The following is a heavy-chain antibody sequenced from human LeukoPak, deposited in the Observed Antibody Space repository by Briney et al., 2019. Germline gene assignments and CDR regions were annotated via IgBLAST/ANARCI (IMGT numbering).Heavy chain of an antibody. Sequence: GGSLRLSCAASGFTFSSYGMHWVRQAPGKGLEWVAVIWYDGSNKYYADSVKGRFTISRDNSKNTLYLQMNSLRAEDTAVYYCARGIVKMVYATFDSWGQGTPVTVSS. D-gene: IGHD2-8*01. CDR3: ARGIVKMVYATFDS. CDR2: IWYDGSNK. CDR1: GFTFSSYG. J-gene: IGHJ4*02. V-gene: IGHV3-33*01.